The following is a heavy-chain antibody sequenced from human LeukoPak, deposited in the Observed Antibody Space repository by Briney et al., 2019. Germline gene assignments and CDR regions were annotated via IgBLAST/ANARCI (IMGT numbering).Heavy chain of an antibody. D-gene: IGHD5-12*01. CDR3: ARLSGYDFAGYYFDY. CDR2: ISAYNGNT. CDR1: GYTFTSYG. J-gene: IGHJ4*02. Sequence: ASVKVSCKASGYTFTSYGISWVRQAPGQGLEGMGWISAYNGNTNYAQKLQGRVTMTTDTSTSTAYMELRSLRSDDTAVYYCARLSGYDFAGYYFDYWGQGTLVTVSS. V-gene: IGHV1-18*01.